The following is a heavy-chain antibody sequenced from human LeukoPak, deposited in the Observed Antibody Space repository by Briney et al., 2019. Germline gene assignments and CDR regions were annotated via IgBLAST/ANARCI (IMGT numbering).Heavy chain of an antibody. V-gene: IGHV3-23*01. CDR2: ISGSNRTT. CDR3: AKDGNYFDSSGYLIPFDY. D-gene: IGHD3-22*01. CDR1: GFTFSRFA. J-gene: IGHJ4*02. Sequence: GGSLRLSRAASGFTFSRFAMSWVRQAPGKGLEWVSSISGSNRTTYYADSVKGRFTISRDNSKNILYLQMNSLRADDTAVYYCAKDGNYFDSSGYLIPFDYWGQGTLVTVSS.